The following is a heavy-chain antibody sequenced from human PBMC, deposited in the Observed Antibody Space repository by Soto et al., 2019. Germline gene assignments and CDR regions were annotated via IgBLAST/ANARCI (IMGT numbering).Heavy chain of an antibody. J-gene: IGHJ4*02. V-gene: IGHV3-72*01. CDR2: TRNKANSHTT. CDR1: GFTFSDHY. CDR3: ARATTVTDY. Sequence: GGSLRLSCAASGFTFSDHYMDWVRQAPGKGLEWVGRTRNKANSHTTEYAASVKGRFTISRDDSKNSLYLQMNSLKVEDTAVYYCARATTVTDYWGQGALVTVSS. D-gene: IGHD4-17*01.